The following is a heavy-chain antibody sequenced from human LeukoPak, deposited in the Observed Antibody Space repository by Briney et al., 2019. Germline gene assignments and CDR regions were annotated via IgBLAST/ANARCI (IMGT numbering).Heavy chain of an antibody. J-gene: IGHJ4*02. V-gene: IGHV4-39*01. CDR1: GGSISSSSYY. Sequence: KPSETLSLTCTVSGGSISSSSYYWGWIRQPPGKGLEWIGSIYYSGSTYYNPSLKSRVTISVDTSKSQFSLQLSSVTAADTAVYYCARRGVGYCSGGSCYEPPDFEYWGQGTLVTVSS. D-gene: IGHD2-15*01. CDR2: IYYSGST. CDR3: ARRGVGYCSGGSCYEPPDFEY.